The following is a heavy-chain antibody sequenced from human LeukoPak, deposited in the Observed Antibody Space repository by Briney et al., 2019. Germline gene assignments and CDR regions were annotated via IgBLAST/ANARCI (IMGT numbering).Heavy chain of an antibody. CDR1: GFTFSDYH. D-gene: IGHD3-22*01. Sequence: GGSLRLSCAASGFTFSDYHMSWVRQAPGKGLEWVSYISPRGSTTYYADSVKGRFTISRDNAKNSLYLQMNSLRAEDTAVYYCARDLYDSGFDYWGQGTLVTVSS. CDR2: ISPRGSTT. CDR3: ARDLYDSGFDY. J-gene: IGHJ4*02. V-gene: IGHV3-11*01.